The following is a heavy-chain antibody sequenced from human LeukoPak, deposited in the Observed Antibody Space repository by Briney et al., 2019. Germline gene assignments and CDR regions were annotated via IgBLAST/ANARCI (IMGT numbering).Heavy chain of an antibody. D-gene: IGHD3-10*01. CDR3: ARSLMVRGVTKNNWFDP. CDR1: GGSICSSSYY. Sequence: PSETLSLSCTVSGGSICSSSYYWGWIRQPPGKGLEWIGSIYYSGSTSYNPSLKSRVTISVDTSKTQFSLKLSSVTAADTAVYYCARSLMVRGVTKNNWFDPWGQGTLVTVSS. J-gene: IGHJ5*02. V-gene: IGHV4-39*01. CDR2: IYYSGST.